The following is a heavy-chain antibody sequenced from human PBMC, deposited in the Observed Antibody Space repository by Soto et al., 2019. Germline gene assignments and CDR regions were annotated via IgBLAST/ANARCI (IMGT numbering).Heavy chain of an antibody. D-gene: IGHD6-13*01. V-gene: IGHV4-39*01. Sequence: SETLSLTCTVSGGYISSSSYYWGWIRQAPGKGLEWIGRIYYSGSTYYNPSLKSRITISVDTSKNQFSLKLSSVTAADTAVYYCGRTYSSSWSPFDYWGQGTLVTVSS. CDR1: GGYISSSSYY. J-gene: IGHJ4*02. CDR3: GRTYSSSWSPFDY. CDR2: IYYSGST.